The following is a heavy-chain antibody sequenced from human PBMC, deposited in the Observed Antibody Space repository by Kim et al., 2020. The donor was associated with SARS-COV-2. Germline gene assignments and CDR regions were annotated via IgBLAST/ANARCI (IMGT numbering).Heavy chain of an antibody. Sequence: AKKFHGKVTITADESTSTAYMELNSLRSEDTAVYYCARAGFSSSQSWFDPWGQGTLVTVSS. V-gene: IGHV1-69*01. J-gene: IGHJ5*02. CDR3: ARAGFSSSQSWFDP. D-gene: IGHD3-3*01.